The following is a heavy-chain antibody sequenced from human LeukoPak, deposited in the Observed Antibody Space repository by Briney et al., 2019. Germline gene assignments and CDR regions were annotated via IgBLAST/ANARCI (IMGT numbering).Heavy chain of an antibody. Sequence: GGSLRLSCAASGFTFSSYEMNWVRQAPGKGLEWVSYISSSGSTIYYADSVKGRFTISRDNAKNSLYLQMNSLRAEDTAVYYCARVGRYQYSSSWYGDYYYYYYMDVWGKGTTVTISS. CDR2: ISSSGSTI. V-gene: IGHV3-48*03. D-gene: IGHD6-13*01. J-gene: IGHJ6*03. CDR1: GFTFSSYE. CDR3: ARVGRYQYSSSWYGDYYYYYYMDV.